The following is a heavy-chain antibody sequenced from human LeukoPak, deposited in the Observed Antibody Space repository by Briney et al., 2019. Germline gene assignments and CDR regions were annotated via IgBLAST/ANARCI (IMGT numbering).Heavy chain of an antibody. D-gene: IGHD6-25*01. CDR2: ISYLGDDQ. Sequence: GGSLRLSCAASGFTFSSYGMHWVRPAPGKGMEWVAVISYLGDDQFYAESVKGRFTISRDNSNKIVFLQMNSLRGEDTAVYYCAKDRSSGPHYYYGMDVWGRGTTVIVSS. CDR1: GFTFSSYG. J-gene: IGHJ6*02. V-gene: IGHV3-30*18. CDR3: AKDRSSGPHYYYGMDV.